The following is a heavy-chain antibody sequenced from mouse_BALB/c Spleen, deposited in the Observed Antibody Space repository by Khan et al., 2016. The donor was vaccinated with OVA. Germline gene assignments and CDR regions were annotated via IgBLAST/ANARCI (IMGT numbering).Heavy chain of an antibody. D-gene: IGHD1-1*01. CDR3: ARLTYFYESEGLAC. CDR2: VSTGGHYT. V-gene: IGHV5-6*01. CDR1: GFTFSTYG. J-gene: IGHJ3*01. Sequence: EVELVESGGDVVKPGGSLKLSCAASGFTFSTYGMSWVRLTPDKRLEWVATVSTGGHYTYYADTVKGRFTISSDNPKDTLYLQTSSRKSEDTAMFYWARLTYFYESEGLACWGQGTLVTVSA.